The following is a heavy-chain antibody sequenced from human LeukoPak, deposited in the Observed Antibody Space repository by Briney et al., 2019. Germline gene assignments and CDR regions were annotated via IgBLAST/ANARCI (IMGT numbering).Heavy chain of an antibody. CDR2: VYNDGRT. D-gene: IGHD1-1*01. CDR1: GFTVNRDY. V-gene: IGHV3-53*01. J-gene: IGHJ4*02. Sequence: PGGSLRLSCAASGFTVNRDYMSWVRQSPGKGLERVSVVYNDGRTFYADSVKGRFTISRDDSKNTVFLQMNRLRPEDTAIYFCTRGSPTVSAGYNWGRGTVVIVSS. CDR3: TRGSPTVSAGYN.